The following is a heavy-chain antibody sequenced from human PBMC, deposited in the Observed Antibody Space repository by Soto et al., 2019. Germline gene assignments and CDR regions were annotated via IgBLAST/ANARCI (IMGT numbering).Heavy chain of an antibody. J-gene: IGHJ4*02. D-gene: IGHD5-18*01. CDR3: ASGIQLWLRRINNGYSG. CDR2: IIPMFGTA. V-gene: IGHV1-69*12. CDR1: GGTFSTYA. Sequence: QVQLVQSGAEVKKPESSVKVSCKAPGGTFSTYAISWVRQAPGQGLEWMGGIIPMFGTANYAQRFQDRVTIGADESTNTVYMELSSLRSEDTAVYFCASGIQLWLRRINNGYSGWGQGTLVTVSS.